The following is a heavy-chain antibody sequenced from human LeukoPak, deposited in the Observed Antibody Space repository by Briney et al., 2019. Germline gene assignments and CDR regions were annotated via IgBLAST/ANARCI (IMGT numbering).Heavy chain of an antibody. Sequence: GGSLRLSCAASGFTFSSYSMNWVRQAPGKGLEWVSSISSSSSYIYYADSVKGRFTISRDNSKNTLYLQMNSLRAEDTAVYYCARGGRNYDFWSGYSHMRYGMDVWGQGTTVTVSS. D-gene: IGHD3-3*01. CDR2: ISSSSSYI. CDR1: GFTFSSYS. CDR3: ARGGRNYDFWSGYSHMRYGMDV. J-gene: IGHJ6*02. V-gene: IGHV3-21*01.